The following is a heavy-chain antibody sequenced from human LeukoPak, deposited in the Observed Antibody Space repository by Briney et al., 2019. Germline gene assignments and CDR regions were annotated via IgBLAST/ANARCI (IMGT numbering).Heavy chain of an antibody. Sequence: GASVKVSCKASGYTFTSYGISWVRQAPGQGLEWMGWISAYSLNTNYAQNFQGRVTMTTDTSTSTAYMELSSLTSEDTAVYYCARSDHNSWNAFDIWGQGTMVTVSS. V-gene: IGHV1-18*01. J-gene: IGHJ3*02. D-gene: IGHD1-26*01. CDR2: ISAYSLNT. CDR1: GYTFTSYG. CDR3: ARSDHNSWNAFDI.